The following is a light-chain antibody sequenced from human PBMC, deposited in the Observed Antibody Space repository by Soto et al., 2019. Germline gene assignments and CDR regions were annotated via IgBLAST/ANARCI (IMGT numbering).Light chain of an antibody. CDR3: QRYDNWPLT. CDR1: QSISGN. Sequence: EIVMTHSPATLSVSAWEGSTLSFRASQSISGNLAWYQQKPGLAPRLLIYHTSTRATGVPARFSGSGSGTEFSLTISSLQSEDSAVYYCQRYDNWPLTFGGGTKVDIK. V-gene: IGKV3-15*01. CDR2: HTS. J-gene: IGKJ4*01.